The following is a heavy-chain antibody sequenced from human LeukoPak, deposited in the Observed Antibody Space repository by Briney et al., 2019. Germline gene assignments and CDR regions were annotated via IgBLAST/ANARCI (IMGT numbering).Heavy chain of an antibody. CDR2: IRQDGSTE. J-gene: IGHJ4*02. CDR3: AKGFCTGTSCYSGLD. CDR1: GFTFSRYG. Sequence: PGGSLRLSCAASGFTFSRYGMHWVRQAPGTGLEWVTFIRQDGSTEYYTDSVRGRFTISRDNYKNTLYLQMNSLSVEDTAVYYCAKGFCTGTSCYSGLDWGQGTLVTVSS. D-gene: IGHD2-2*01. V-gene: IGHV3-30*02.